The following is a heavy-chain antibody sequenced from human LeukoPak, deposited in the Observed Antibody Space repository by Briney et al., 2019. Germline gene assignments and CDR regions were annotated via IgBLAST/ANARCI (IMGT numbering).Heavy chain of an antibody. V-gene: IGHV4-59*01. Sequence: PSETLSLTCTVSGGAISSYDWTWIPQPPGKGLEGMGYIYCSGSTNKNPSLKSRVTISVDTSKNQSSLELGSVPAADTAVYYCARGLGIQIDYWGQGALVTVSS. D-gene: IGHD3-9*01. CDR1: GGAISSYD. CDR3: ARGLGIQIDY. J-gene: IGHJ4*02. CDR2: IYCSGST.